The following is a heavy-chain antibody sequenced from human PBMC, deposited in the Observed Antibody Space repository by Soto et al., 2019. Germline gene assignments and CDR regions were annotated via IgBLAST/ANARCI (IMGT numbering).Heavy chain of an antibody. CDR3: ARSSQLELRDDYYYYMDV. D-gene: IGHD1-7*01. CDR1: GFTVSSNY. V-gene: IGHV3-66*01. Sequence: GGSLRLSCAASGFTVSSNYMSWVRQAPGKGLEWVSVIYSGGSKYYADSVKGRFTISRDNSKNTLYLQMNSLRAEDTAVYYCARSSQLELRDDYYYYMDVWGKGTTVTVSS. J-gene: IGHJ6*03. CDR2: IYSGGSK.